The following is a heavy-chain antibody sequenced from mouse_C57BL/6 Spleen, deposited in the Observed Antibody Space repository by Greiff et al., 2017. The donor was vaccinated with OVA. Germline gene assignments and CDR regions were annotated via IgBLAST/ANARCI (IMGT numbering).Heavy chain of an antibody. V-gene: IGHV1-61*01. CDR2: IYPSDSET. CDR3: AGSAYGNFAY. J-gene: IGHJ3*01. CDR1: GYTFTSYW. D-gene: IGHD2-1*01. Sequence: VQLQQPGAELVRPGSSVKLSCKASGYTFTSYWMDWVKQRPGQGLEWIGNIYPSDSETHYNQKFKDKATLTVDKSSSTAYMQLSSLTSEDSAVYYCAGSAYGNFAYWGQGTLVTVSA.